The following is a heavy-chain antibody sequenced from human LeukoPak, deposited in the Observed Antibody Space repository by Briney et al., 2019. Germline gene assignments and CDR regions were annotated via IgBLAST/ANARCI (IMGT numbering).Heavy chain of an antibody. CDR3: ARVSYSANWFDP. CDR2: ISAYNGNT. CDR1: GYTFTGYY. Sequence: ASVKVSCKASGYTFTGYYIHWVRQAPGQGLEWMGWISAYNGNTNYAQKLQGRVTMTTDTSTSTAYMELRSLRSDDTAVYYCARVSYSANWFDPWGQGTLVTVSS. D-gene: IGHD2-21*01. J-gene: IGHJ5*02. V-gene: IGHV1-18*04.